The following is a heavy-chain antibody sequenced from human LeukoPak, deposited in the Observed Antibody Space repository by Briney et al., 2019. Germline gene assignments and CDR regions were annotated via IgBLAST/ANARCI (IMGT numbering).Heavy chain of an antibody. CDR1: GFTFSSYA. D-gene: IGHD6-13*01. V-gene: IGHV3-23*01. CDR3: AKDHRCSSWYCAFDI. Sequence: GGSLRLSCAASGFTFSSYAMRWVRQAPGKGLEWVSAISGGGGSTYYADSVKGRFTISRDNSKNTLYLQMNSLRAEDTAVYYCAKDHRCSSWYCAFDIWGQGTMVTVSS. CDR2: ISGGGGST. J-gene: IGHJ3*02.